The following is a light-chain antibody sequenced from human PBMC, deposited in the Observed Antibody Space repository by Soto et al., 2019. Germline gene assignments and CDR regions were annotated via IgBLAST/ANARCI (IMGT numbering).Light chain of an antibody. CDR1: QSVSSY. V-gene: IGKV3-11*01. CDR2: DAS. J-gene: IGKJ5*01. CDR3: QQRSNWPLIT. Sequence: IVLTQSPATLSLSPWERATLSCRASQSVSSYLAWYQQKPGQAPRLLLYDASNRATGIPARFSGSGSGTDFTLTISSLEPEDFAVYYCQQRSNWPLITFGQGTRLEIK.